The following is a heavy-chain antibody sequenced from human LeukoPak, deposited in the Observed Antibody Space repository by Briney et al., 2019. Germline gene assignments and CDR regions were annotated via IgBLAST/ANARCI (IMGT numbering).Heavy chain of an antibody. J-gene: IGHJ4*02. V-gene: IGHV3-23*01. Sequence: PGGSLRLSCAASGFTFSNYAMSWVRQAPGKGLEWVSGTSGSGSSIYYADSVKGRFTISRDNSKNTLYMQMNSLRAEDTAAYYCAREEEANSGSRIDYWGQGTLVTVSS. CDR3: AREEEANSGSRIDY. CDR2: TSGSGSSI. D-gene: IGHD1-26*01. CDR1: GFTFSNYA.